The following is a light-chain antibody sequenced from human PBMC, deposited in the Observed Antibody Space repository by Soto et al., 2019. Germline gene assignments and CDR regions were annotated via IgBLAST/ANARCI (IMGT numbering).Light chain of an antibody. Sequence: VLTQSPGTLSVSPGERATLSCRASQSLTNSFIAWYKQRPGQAPRLLIYDTSSRASGIPDRFSGSGSGTEFTLTISRLETEDFAVFYCQQYGTSEIIFGQGTRLEIK. J-gene: IGKJ5*01. CDR3: QQYGTSEII. CDR2: DTS. CDR1: QSLTNSF. V-gene: IGKV3-20*01.